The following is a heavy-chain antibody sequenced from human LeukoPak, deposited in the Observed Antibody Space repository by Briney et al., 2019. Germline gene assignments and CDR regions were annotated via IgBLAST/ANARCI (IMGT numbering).Heavy chain of an antibody. CDR1: GFTFSSYA. V-gene: IGHV3-23*01. Sequence: GGSLRLSCAASGFTFSSYAMSWFRQAPGKGLEWVSGSGSGGSTYYADSVKGRFTISRDNSKNTLFLQMNSLRTEDTAVYYCAQDFWSGYYPKYWGQGTLVTVSS. J-gene: IGHJ4*02. D-gene: IGHD3-3*01. CDR3: AQDFWSGYYPKY. CDR2: SGSGGST.